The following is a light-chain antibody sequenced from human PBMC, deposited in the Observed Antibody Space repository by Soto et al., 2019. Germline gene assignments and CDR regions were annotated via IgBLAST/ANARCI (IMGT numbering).Light chain of an antibody. CDR1: QSVSNY. Sequence: DIVFTLSPVTLALSPGERVTLSCRASQSVSNYLAWYQQKPGQAPRLLISEASNRATGIAARFSGSGSGTDFTLTISSLEPEDFAVYYCQQRYDSWTFGQGSKVDTK. CDR3: QQRYDSWT. V-gene: IGKV3-11*01. CDR2: EAS. J-gene: IGKJ1*01.